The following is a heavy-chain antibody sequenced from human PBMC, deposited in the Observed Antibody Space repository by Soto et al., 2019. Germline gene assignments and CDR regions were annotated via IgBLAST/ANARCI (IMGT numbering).Heavy chain of an antibody. Sequence: ASGPTLVNPTQTLTLTCTFSGFSLSTSGVGVGWIRQPPGKALEWLALIYWDDDKRYSPSLKSRLTITKDTSKNQVVLTMTNMDPVDTATYYCAHTVRERHYYDSSGYYECWFDPWGQGTLVTVS. V-gene: IGHV2-5*02. CDR3: AHTVRERHYYDSSGYYECWFDP. CDR2: IYWDDDK. J-gene: IGHJ5*02. CDR1: GFSLSTSGVG. D-gene: IGHD3-22*01.